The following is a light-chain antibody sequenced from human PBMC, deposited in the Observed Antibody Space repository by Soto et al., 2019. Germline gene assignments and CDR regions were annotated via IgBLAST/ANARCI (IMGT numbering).Light chain of an antibody. J-gene: IGLJ1*01. CDR2: DVN. CDR1: SVDVGGFEY. Sequence: QSVLTQPASVSGSPGQSIAISCTGTSVDVGGFEYVSWYQQHPGKVPKLMIYDVNNRPSGVSNRFSGSKSGNTASLTISGLQAEDDADYFSSSYTSSTTYVSRPRTKLT. CDR3: SSYTSSTTYV. V-gene: IGLV2-14*03.